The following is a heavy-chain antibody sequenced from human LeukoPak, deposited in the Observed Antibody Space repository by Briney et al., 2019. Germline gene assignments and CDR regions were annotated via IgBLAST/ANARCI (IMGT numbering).Heavy chain of an antibody. CDR1: GGSISSSSYY. CDR2: IYYSGST. CDR3: ARHTRDSSGYYPLDY. V-gene: IGHV4-39*01. Sequence: PSETLSLTCTVSGGSISSSSYYWGWIRQPPGKGPEWIGSIYYSGSTYYNPSLKSRVTISVDTSKNQFSLKLSSVTAADTAVYYCARHTRDSSGYYPLDYWGQGTLVTVSS. J-gene: IGHJ4*02. D-gene: IGHD3-22*01.